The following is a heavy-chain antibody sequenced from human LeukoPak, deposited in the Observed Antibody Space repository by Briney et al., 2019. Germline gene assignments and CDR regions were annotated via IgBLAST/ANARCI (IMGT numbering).Heavy chain of an antibody. CDR2: FDPEDGET. Sequence: VASVKVSCKVSGYTLTELSMHWVRQAPGKGLEWMGGFDPEDGETIYAQKFQGRVTMTEDTSTDTAYMELSSLRSEDTAVYYCATPIPYYDFWSGYSFDYWGQGTLVTVSS. D-gene: IGHD3-3*01. CDR3: ATPIPYYDFWSGYSFDY. J-gene: IGHJ4*02. V-gene: IGHV1-24*01. CDR1: GYTLTELS.